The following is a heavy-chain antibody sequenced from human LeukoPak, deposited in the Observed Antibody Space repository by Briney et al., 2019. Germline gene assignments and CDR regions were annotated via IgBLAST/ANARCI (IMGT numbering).Heavy chain of an antibody. Sequence: GGSLRLSCAASGFPVGRSYMTWVRQAPGKGLDWVSTIYSGGPPYYADSVKGRFTISRDNSKNTLYLLMNSLRIEETAVYYCARSPSLYYFENWGQGTLVTVSS. CDR2: IYSGGPP. V-gene: IGHV3-66*02. CDR3: ARSPSLYYFEN. J-gene: IGHJ4*02. CDR1: GFPVGRSY.